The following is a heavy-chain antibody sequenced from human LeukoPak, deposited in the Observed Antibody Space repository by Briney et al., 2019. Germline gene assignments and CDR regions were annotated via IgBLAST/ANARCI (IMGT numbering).Heavy chain of an antibody. J-gene: IGHJ3*02. CDR2: ISYDGSNK. CDR1: GSTFSSHA. Sequence: GGSLRLSCAASGSTFSSHAVHWVRQAPGKGLEWVALISYDGSNKYYADSVKGRFTISRDNSKNTLYLQMNSLRAEDTAVYYCARAPPTIFGGNDAFDIWGQGTMVTVSS. V-gene: IGHV3-30-3*01. CDR3: ARAPPTIFGGNDAFDI. D-gene: IGHD3-3*01.